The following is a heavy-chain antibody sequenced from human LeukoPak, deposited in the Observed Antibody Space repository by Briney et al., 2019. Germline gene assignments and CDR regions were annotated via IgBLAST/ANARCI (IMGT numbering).Heavy chain of an antibody. D-gene: IGHD3-3*01. CDR3: ARARGAIFGVVTQYGYYFDY. CDR1: GGSISSGGYY. Sequence: SQTLSLTCTVSGGSISSGGYYWSWIRQPPGKGLEWIGYIYHSGSTYYNPSLKSRVTISVDRSKNQFSLKLSSVTAADTAVYYCARARGAIFGVVTQYGYYFDYWGQGTLVTVSS. CDR2: IYHSGST. J-gene: IGHJ4*02. V-gene: IGHV4-30-2*01.